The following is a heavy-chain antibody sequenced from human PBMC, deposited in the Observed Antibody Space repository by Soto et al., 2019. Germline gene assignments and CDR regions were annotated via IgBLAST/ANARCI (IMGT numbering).Heavy chain of an antibody. J-gene: IGHJ4*02. CDR1: GFTFSFCA. CDR2: IRGSGGDT. D-gene: IGHD3-22*01. V-gene: IGHV3-23*01. CDR3: VKGHSDSYYYFDY. Sequence: EVHLLESGGGLVQPAGSLRLASAASGFTFSFCAFCAMSWVRQAPGKGLVWVSSIRGSGGDTYYADSVRGRFTISRDNSKNTLYLQINSLRVEDAALYYCVKGHSDSYYYFDYWGQGTLVTVSS.